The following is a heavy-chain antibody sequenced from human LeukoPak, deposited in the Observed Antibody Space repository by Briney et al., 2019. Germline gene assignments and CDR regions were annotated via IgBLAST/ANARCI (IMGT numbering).Heavy chain of an antibody. J-gene: IGHJ4*02. Sequence: SETLSLTCAVYGGSFSGYYWSWIRQPPGKGLEWIGEINHSGSTNYNPSLKSRFTISVDTSKNQFSLKLSSVTAADTAVYYCARAYPRIGKDYWGQGTLVTVSS. CDR2: INHSGST. D-gene: IGHD2/OR15-2a*01. CDR3: ARAYPRIGKDY. CDR1: GGSFSGYY. V-gene: IGHV4-34*01.